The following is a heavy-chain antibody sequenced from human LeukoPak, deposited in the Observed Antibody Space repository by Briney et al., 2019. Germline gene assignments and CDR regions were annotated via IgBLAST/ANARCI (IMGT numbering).Heavy chain of an antibody. CDR2: ITKSGDQT. V-gene: IGHV3-23*01. D-gene: IGHD1-26*01. Sequence: GGSLRLSCVPSGITFSNSALSWVRQAPGKGLEWVSTITKSGDQTHYADSVRGLFTISRDNSKNTLSLQMNSLGAEDTAVYYCVREIGNSGSYDWGQGTLVTVSS. CDR3: VREIGNSGSYD. J-gene: IGHJ4*02. CDR1: GITFSNSA.